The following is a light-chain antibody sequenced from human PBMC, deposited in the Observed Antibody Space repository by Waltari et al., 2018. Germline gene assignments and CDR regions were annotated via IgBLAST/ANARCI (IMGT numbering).Light chain of an antibody. CDR3: SSYTSSSTLWV. Sequence: QSALTQPASVSGSPGQSITIPCTGTSSDVGGYKYVSWYQQHPGKAPKLMIYDVSNRPSGVPNRFSGSKSGNTASLTISGLQAEDEADYYCSSYTSSSTLWVFGGGTKLTVL. J-gene: IGLJ3*02. V-gene: IGLV2-14*03. CDR1: SSDVGGYKY. CDR2: DVS.